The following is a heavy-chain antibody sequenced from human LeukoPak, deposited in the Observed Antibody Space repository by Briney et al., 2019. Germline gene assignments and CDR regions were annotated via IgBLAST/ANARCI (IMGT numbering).Heavy chain of an antibody. V-gene: IGHV1-69*13. Sequence: SVKVSCKASGGTFSSYAITWVRQAPGQGLEWMGGIIPIFGTANYAQKFQGRVTVTADESTSTAYMELSSLRSEDTAVYYCASLGDYYYGSGSHTSRFDYWGQGTLVTVSS. D-gene: IGHD3-10*01. CDR1: GGTFSSYA. CDR3: ASLGDYYYGSGSHTSRFDY. CDR2: IIPIFGTA. J-gene: IGHJ4*02.